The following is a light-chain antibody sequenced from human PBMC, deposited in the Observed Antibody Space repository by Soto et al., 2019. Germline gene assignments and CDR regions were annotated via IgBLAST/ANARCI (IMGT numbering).Light chain of an antibody. CDR3: QQYNSYPWT. Sequence: DIQMTQSPSTLSASVGDRVTITCRASHTIFNWLASYQRKPVRDPNLLIYDASSFQSGVPSTFRGSGSGTAFTLTISSLQPGDFETYYCQQYNSYPWTFGQGTKVEVK. CDR2: DAS. V-gene: IGKV1-5*01. CDR1: HTIFNW. J-gene: IGKJ1*01.